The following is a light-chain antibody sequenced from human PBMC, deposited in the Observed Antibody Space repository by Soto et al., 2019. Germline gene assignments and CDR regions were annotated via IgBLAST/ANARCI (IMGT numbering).Light chain of an antibody. CDR1: HSISNW. V-gene: IGKV1-5*03. J-gene: IGKJ2*01. Sequence: DIQMTQSPSTLSASVGDRVTITCRASHSISNWLAWYQQKPGKAPKLLIYKASSVESGVPSRFSGSGSGTEFTLTISSLQPDDFATYYCQHYRSFPYAFGQGTKLEIK. CDR2: KAS. CDR3: QHYRSFPYA.